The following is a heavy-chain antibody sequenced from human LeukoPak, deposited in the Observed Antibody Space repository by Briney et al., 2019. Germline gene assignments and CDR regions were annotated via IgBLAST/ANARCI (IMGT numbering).Heavy chain of an antibody. V-gene: IGHV3-23*01. Sequence: GGSLRLSCAASGFTFSSYAMSWVRQAPGKGLEWVSAISGSGGSTYYADSVKGRFTISRDNSKNTLYLQMNSLRAEDTAVYYCAEVIHLWTTSAFDYWGQGTLVTVSS. CDR2: ISGSGGST. CDR1: GFTFSSYA. J-gene: IGHJ4*02. D-gene: IGHD5-18*01. CDR3: AEVIHLWTTSAFDY.